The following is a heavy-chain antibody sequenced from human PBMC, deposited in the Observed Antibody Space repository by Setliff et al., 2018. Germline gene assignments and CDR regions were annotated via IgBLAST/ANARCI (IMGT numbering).Heavy chain of an antibody. CDR1: GFTFDDYA. D-gene: IGHD2-15*01. V-gene: IGHV3-43D*04. J-gene: IGHJ4*02. CDR2: ISWDGTRT. Sequence: GESLKISCSTSGFTFDDYAMHWVRQAPGKGLEWVSLISWDGTRTNYVDSLKGRVTISRDNSKNSLFLQMNSLRVEDTASYYCVKDTGNGGNTGLDYWGQGTLVTVSS. CDR3: VKDTGNGGNTGLDY.